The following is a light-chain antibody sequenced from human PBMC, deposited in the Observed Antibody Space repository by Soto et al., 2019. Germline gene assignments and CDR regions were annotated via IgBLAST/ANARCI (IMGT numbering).Light chain of an antibody. CDR1: SSNIGAGYD. Sequence: QSVLTQPPSVSRAPGQRVTISCTGSSSNIGAGYDVHWYQQLPGRAPKLLIYGNTSRPSGVPDRFSGSKSGTSASLAITGLQAEDEADYYCLSFDSSLSVVFGGGTKLTVL. J-gene: IGLJ2*01. V-gene: IGLV1-40*01. CDR2: GNT. CDR3: LSFDSSLSVV.